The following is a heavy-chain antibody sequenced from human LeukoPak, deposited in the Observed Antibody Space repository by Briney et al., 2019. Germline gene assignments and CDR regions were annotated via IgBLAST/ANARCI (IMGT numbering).Heavy chain of an antibody. D-gene: IGHD2-2*02. Sequence: SETLSLTCAVSGGSISSSNWWSWVRQPPGKGLEWIGEIYQSVSTNYNPSLKSRVTISVDKPKNLFSLKLSSVTAADTAVYYCAEGGPGYIDYWGQGTLVTVSS. CDR1: GGSISSSNW. J-gene: IGHJ4*02. V-gene: IGHV4-4*02. CDR3: AEGGPGYIDY. CDR2: IYQSVST.